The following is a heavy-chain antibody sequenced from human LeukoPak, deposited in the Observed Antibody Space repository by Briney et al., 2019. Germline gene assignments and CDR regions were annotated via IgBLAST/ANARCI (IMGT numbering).Heavy chain of an antibody. CDR2: IYTSGST. D-gene: IGHD3-9*01. CDR1: GGSISSGSYY. Sequence: SETLSLTCTVSGGSISSGSYYWSWIRQPAGKGLEWIGRIYTSGSTNYNPSLKSRVTISVDTSKNQFSLKVRSVTTADTAVYYCARTILFYYHYYMDVWGKGTTVTTSS. V-gene: IGHV4-61*02. J-gene: IGHJ6*03. CDR3: ARTILFYYHYYMDV.